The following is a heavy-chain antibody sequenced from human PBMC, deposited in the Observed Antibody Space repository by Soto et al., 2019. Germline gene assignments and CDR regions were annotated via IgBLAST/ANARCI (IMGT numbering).Heavy chain of an antibody. V-gene: IGHV4-59*02. CDR3: ASSPPAMVAPNI. Sequence: SDTLSLTCTVSGCSVSIYSWTWVLQPPGKGLEWIGYVYYSGSTHYNPSLKSRVTISLDTSKNQFSLKLTSVTAADTAMYFCASSPPAMVAPNIWGQGTLVTVSS. CDR2: VYYSGST. J-gene: IGHJ4*02. CDR1: GCSVSIYS. D-gene: IGHD5-18*01.